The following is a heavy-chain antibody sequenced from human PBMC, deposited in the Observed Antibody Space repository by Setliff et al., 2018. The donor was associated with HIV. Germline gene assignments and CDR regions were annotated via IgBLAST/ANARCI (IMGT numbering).Heavy chain of an antibody. CDR3: ATPMFPNYHDNSVLID. CDR2: LNPKSGDT. D-gene: IGHD3-22*01. Sequence: ASVMVSCKASGYTFTSYDINWVRQATGQGLEWMGYLNPKSGDTGSAQRFQDRLAITADTSVSTAYLELGSLRSDDTAVYYCATPMFPNYHDNSVLIDWGQGTPVTVSS. V-gene: IGHV1-8*03. J-gene: IGHJ1*01. CDR1: GYTFTSYD.